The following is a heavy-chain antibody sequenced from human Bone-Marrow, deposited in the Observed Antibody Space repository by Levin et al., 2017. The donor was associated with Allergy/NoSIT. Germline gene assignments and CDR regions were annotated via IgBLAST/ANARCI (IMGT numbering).Heavy chain of an antibody. D-gene: IGHD3-16*02. CDR2: IAYDGTNE. J-gene: IGHJ6*02. V-gene: IGHV3-30*03. Sequence: PGGSLRLSCAASGFTFNNYGIHWVRQAPGKGLEWVAVIAYDGTNEYYADSVKGRFTISRDNSKNTLSLQMNSLRDEDTAVYYCAILFDYVWGSYRWDSHYYNMDVCGQGTTVTVSS. CDR3: AILFDYVWGSYRWDSHYYNMDV. CDR1: GFTFNNYG.